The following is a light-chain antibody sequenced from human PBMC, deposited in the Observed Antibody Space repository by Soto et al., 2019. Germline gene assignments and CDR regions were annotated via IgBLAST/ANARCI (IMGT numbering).Light chain of an antibody. CDR3: AVWDDSLSGWV. J-gene: IGLJ3*02. Sequence: QAVVTQPPSASGTPGQRVTISCSGSRSNIGSNTVTWYQQLPGTAPKLLIHSTNQRPSGVPDRISGSKSGTSATLAISGLRFEDEADYYCAVWDDSLSGWVFGGGTQLTVL. V-gene: IGLV1-44*01. CDR2: STN. CDR1: RSNIGSNT.